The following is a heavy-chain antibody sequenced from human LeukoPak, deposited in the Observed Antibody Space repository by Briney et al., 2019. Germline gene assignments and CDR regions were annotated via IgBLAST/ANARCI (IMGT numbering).Heavy chain of an antibody. CDR2: IIPIFGTA. J-gene: IGHJ5*02. Sequence: SVKVSCEASGGTFSSYAISWVRQAPGQGLEWMGGIIPIFGTANYAQKFQGRVTITTDESTSTAYMELSSLRSEDTAVYYCARLYSIHNWFDPWGQGTLVTVSS. D-gene: IGHD6-13*01. V-gene: IGHV1-69*05. CDR3: ARLYSIHNWFDP. CDR1: GGTFSSYA.